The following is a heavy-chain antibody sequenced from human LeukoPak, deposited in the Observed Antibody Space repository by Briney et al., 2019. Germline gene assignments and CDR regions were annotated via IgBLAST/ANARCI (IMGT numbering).Heavy chain of an antibody. CDR2: ISSSSSYI. J-gene: IGHJ4*02. D-gene: IGHD6-19*01. CDR1: GFTFSSYA. V-gene: IGHV3-21*01. CDR3: ARTEGSGWYYFDY. Sequence: GGSLRLSCAASGFTFSSYAMSWVRQAPGKGLEWVSSISSSSSYIYYADSVKGRFTISRDNAKNSLYLQMNSLRAEDTAVYYCARTEGSGWYYFDYWGQGTLVTVSS.